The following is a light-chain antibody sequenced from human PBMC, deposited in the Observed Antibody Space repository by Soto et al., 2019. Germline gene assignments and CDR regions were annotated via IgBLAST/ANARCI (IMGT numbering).Light chain of an antibody. J-gene: IGKJ2*01. Sequence: DIQMTQSPSTLSASVGDRVSITCRTSQSITTWLAWYQQKPGKAPKVLIYDASSLERGVPSRFSGSGSETEFTLTINSLQPDDFATYYCLQYHSYHTFGQGTKLE. CDR3: LQYHSYHT. CDR1: QSITTW. CDR2: DAS. V-gene: IGKV1-5*01.